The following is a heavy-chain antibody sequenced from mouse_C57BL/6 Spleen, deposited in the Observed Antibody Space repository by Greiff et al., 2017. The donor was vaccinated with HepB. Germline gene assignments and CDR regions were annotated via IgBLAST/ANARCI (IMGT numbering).Heavy chain of an antibody. CDR2: IDPEDGDT. D-gene: IGHD1-1*01. V-gene: IGHV14-1*01. CDR1: GFNIKDYY. J-gene: IGHJ2*01. Sequence: VHVKQSGAELVRPGASVKLSCTASGFNIKDYYMHWVKQRPEQGLEWIGRIDPEDGDTEYAPKFQGKATMTADTSSNTAYLQLSSLTSEDTAVYYCTTDHYGSRYDFDYWGQGTTLTVSS. CDR3: TTDHYGSRYDFDY.